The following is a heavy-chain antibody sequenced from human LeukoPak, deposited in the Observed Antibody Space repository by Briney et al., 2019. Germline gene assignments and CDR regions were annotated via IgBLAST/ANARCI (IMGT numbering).Heavy chain of an antibody. D-gene: IGHD2-15*01. CDR3: ARKYCSGGSCFSSFDY. Sequence: GGSLRLSCAASGFTFSSYWMSWVRQAPGKGLEWVANTNQDGSEKYYVDSVKGRFTISRDNGKNSLYLQMNSLRAEDTAVYYCARKYCSGGSCFSSFDYWGQGTLVTVSS. J-gene: IGHJ4*02. V-gene: IGHV3-7*05. CDR2: TNQDGSEK. CDR1: GFTFSSYW.